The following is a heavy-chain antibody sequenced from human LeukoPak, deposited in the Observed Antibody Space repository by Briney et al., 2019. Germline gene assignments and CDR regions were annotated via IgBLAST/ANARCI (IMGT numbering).Heavy chain of an antibody. D-gene: IGHD3-9*01. CDR3: AKDQDYDILTGTVFDI. CDR2: ISGSGGST. Sequence: TGGSLRLSCAASGFTFSSYAMSWVRQAPGKGLEWVSAISGSGGSTYYADSVKGRFTISRDNSKNTLYLQMNSLRAEDTAVYYCAKDQDYDILTGTVFDIWGQGTMVTVSS. J-gene: IGHJ3*02. CDR1: GFTFSSYA. V-gene: IGHV3-23*01.